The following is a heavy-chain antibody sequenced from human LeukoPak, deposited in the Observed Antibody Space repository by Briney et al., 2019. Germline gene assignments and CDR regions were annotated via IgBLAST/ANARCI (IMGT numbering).Heavy chain of an antibody. D-gene: IGHD3-10*01. CDR1: GYTFTSYG. V-gene: IGHV1-18*01. Sequence: ASVKVSCKASGYTFTSYGISWVRQAPGQGLEWMGSISAYNGNTNYAQKLQGRVTMTTDTSTSTAYMELRSLRSDDTAVYYCARDRGLIKTPNFDYWGQGTLVTVSS. CDR3: ARDRGLIKTPNFDY. J-gene: IGHJ4*02. CDR2: ISAYNGNT.